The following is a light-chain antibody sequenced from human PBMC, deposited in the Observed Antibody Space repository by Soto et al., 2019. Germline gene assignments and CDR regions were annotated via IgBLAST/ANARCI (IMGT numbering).Light chain of an antibody. CDR3: GADHGSGGNFVSVV. CDR1: SGNSDYK. V-gene: IGLV9-49*01. J-gene: IGLJ2*01. CDR2: VGTGGIVG. Sequence: QPVLSQPPSASASLGASVTLTCTLSSGNSDYKVDWYQQRPGKGPRFVMRVGTGGIVGSKGDGIPDRFSVLGSGLNRYLTITNIQEEDESDYHCGADHGSGGNFVSVVFGGGTKLTVL.